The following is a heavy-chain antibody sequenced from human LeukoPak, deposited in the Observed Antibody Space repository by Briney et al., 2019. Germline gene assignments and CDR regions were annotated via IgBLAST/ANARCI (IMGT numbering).Heavy chain of an antibody. V-gene: IGHV4-39*01. Sequence: SETLSLTCSVSGGSISSSDYYWGWIRQPPGKGLEWIGSIYYSGNTYYNSSLKSRVTISVDTSKNRFSLKLSSVTAADTAVYYCARVPGIAVAGIGYWGQGTLVTVSS. CDR3: ARVPGIAVAGIGY. D-gene: IGHD6-19*01. CDR1: GGSISSSDYY. J-gene: IGHJ4*02. CDR2: IYYSGNT.